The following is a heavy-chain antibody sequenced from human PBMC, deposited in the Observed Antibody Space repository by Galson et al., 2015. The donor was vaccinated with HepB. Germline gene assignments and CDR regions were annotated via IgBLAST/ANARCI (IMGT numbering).Heavy chain of an antibody. J-gene: IGHJ6*02. D-gene: IGHD2/OR15-2a*01. CDR1: GFTFSSYD. Sequence: SLRLSCAASGFTFSSYDMNWVRQAPGKGLEWVSYISSSGSTIYYADSVKGRFTISRDNAKNSLYLQMNSLRAEDTAVYYCARDEGRILWGSEYGMDVWGQGTTVTVSS. CDR3: ARDEGRILWGSEYGMDV. CDR2: ISSSGSTI. V-gene: IGHV3-48*03.